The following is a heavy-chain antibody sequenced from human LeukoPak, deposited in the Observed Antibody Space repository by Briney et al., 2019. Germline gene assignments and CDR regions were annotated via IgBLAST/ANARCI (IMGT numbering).Heavy chain of an antibody. CDR1: GFTFDDYA. Sequence: PGGSLRLSCAASGFTFDDYAMHWVRHAPGKGLEWVSGISWNSGSIGYADSVKGRFTISRDNAKNSLYLQMNSLRAEDTALYYCAKARYSSGFDYWGQGTLVTVSS. D-gene: IGHD6-19*01. CDR2: ISWNSGSI. V-gene: IGHV3-9*01. CDR3: AKARYSSGFDY. J-gene: IGHJ4*02.